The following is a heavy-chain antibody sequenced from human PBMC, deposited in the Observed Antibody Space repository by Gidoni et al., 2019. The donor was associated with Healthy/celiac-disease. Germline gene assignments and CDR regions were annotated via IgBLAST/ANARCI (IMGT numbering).Heavy chain of an antibody. V-gene: IGHV3-23*01. CDR1: GFTFSSYA. Sequence: EVQLLESGGGLVQPGGSLRLSCAASGFTFSSYAMSWVRQAPGKGLEWVSAISGSGGSKYYADSVKGRFTISRDNSKNTLYLQMNSLRAEDTAVYYCAKGNSLWFGKLMDVWGKGTTVTVSS. J-gene: IGHJ6*03. CDR2: ISGSGGSK. D-gene: IGHD3-10*01. CDR3: AKGNSLWFGKLMDV.